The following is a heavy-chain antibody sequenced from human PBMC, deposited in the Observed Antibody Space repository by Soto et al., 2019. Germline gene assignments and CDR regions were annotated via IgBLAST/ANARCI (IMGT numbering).Heavy chain of an antibody. V-gene: IGHV4-39*01. CDR1: GGSISSSSYY. D-gene: IGHD3-22*01. Sequence: SETLSLTCTVSGGSISSSSYYWGWIRQPPGKGLEWIGSIYYSGSTYYNPSLKSRVTISVDTSKNQFSLKLSSVTAADTAVYYCARLIYYDSSGYHRILYYYYYGMDVWGQGTTVTVS. CDR2: IYYSGST. J-gene: IGHJ6*02. CDR3: ARLIYYDSSGYHRILYYYYYGMDV.